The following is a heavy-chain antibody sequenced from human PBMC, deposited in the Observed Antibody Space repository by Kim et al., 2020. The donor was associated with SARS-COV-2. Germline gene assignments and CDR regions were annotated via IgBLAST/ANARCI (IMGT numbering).Heavy chain of an antibody. Sequence: GGSLRLSCAASGFTFSNYVMHWVRQAPGKGLEWVAVTWYAGNNEHCADSVRGRFTVSRDNSRNTLYLQMNSLRAEDTAVYYCARDRGRFGEFYDAFDIWGQGTMVTVSS. J-gene: IGHJ3*02. CDR2: TWYAGNNE. D-gene: IGHD3-10*01. V-gene: IGHV3-33*01. CDR3: ARDRGRFGEFYDAFDI. CDR1: GFTFSNYV.